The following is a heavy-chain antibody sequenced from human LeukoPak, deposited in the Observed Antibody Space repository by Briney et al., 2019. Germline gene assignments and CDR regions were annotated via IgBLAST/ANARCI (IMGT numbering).Heavy chain of an antibody. D-gene: IGHD3-22*01. V-gene: IGHV3-21*01. CDR3: ARDQPGDYYDSSGYGNDAFDI. Sequence: GGSLRLSCAASGFTFSSYSMNWVRQAPGKGLEWVSSISSSSSYIYYADSVKGRFTISRDNAKNSLYLQMNSLRAEDTAVYYCARDQPGDYYDSSGYGNDAFDIWGQGTMVTVSS. CDR2: ISSSSSYI. CDR1: GFTFSSYS. J-gene: IGHJ3*02.